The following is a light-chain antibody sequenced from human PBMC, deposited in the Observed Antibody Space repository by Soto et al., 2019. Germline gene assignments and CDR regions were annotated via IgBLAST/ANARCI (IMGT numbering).Light chain of an antibody. J-gene: IGLJ1*01. V-gene: IGLV2-14*01. Sequence: QCLLTQPASVSGSPGQSITISCTGTSSDLGTYHFVSWYQQHPDKAPKLMIYEVSNRPSGVSNRFSGSKSGNTASLTISGLQADEEAEYYCASYAGTKLFVLGSGTKVTVL. CDR1: SSDLGTYHF. CDR3: ASYAGTKLFV. CDR2: EVS.